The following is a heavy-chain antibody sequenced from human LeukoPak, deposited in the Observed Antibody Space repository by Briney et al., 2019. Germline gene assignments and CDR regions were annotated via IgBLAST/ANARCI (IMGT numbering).Heavy chain of an antibody. CDR3: ARDTVRGKRYYYYGMDV. CDR1: GGSISSYY. J-gene: IGHJ6*02. Sequence: SETLSLTCTVSGGSISSYYWSWIRQPPGKGLEWIGYIYYSGSTNYNPSLTSRGTISVDTSKNQFSLKLSSVTAADTAVYYCARDTVRGKRYYYYGMDVWGQGTTVTVSS. V-gene: IGHV4-59*01. D-gene: IGHD4-17*01. CDR2: IYYSGST.